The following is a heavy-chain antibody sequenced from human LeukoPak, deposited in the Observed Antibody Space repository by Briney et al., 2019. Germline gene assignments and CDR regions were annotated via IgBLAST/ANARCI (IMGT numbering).Heavy chain of an antibody. D-gene: IGHD3-9*01. V-gene: IGHV3-74*01. CDR3: ARYDILTGPLDY. J-gene: IGHJ4*02. CDR2: INSDGSST. CDR1: GFTFSSYW. Sequence: GGSLRLSCAASGFTFSSYWMHWVRQAPGKGLVWVSRINSDGSSTSYADSVKGRFTISRDNAKNTLYLQMNSLRAEDTAVYYCARYDILTGPLDYWGQGTLGTVSS.